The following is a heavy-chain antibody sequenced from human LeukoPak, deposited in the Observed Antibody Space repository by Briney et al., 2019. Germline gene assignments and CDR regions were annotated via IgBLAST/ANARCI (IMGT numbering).Heavy chain of an antibody. CDR3: ARFVFSSSWYYFDY. J-gene: IGHJ4*02. Sequence: GGSLRLSCAASGFTFSSYGMHWVGQAPGKGLEWVAVIWYDGSNKYYADSVKGRFTISRDNSKNTLYLQMNSLRAEDTAVYYCARFVFSSSWYYFDYWGQGTLVTVSS. CDR1: GFTFSSYG. V-gene: IGHV3-33*01. CDR2: IWYDGSNK. D-gene: IGHD6-13*01.